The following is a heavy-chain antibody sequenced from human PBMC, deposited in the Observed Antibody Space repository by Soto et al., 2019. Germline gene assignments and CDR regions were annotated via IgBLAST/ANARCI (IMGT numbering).Heavy chain of an antibody. D-gene: IGHD2-8*01. J-gene: IGHJ5*02. Sequence: GGSLRLSCAASRFDFTSYGMHWLRQAPGKGLEWVAVMSNDGNNQFYADSVRGRFIISRDTSKNTLFLQMTSLRPEDTAVYHCARGFCPNRVCYYFLDLWGPGALVTVSS. CDR3: ARGFCPNRVCYYFLDL. V-gene: IGHV3-30*03. CDR1: RFDFTSYG. CDR2: MSNDGNNQ.